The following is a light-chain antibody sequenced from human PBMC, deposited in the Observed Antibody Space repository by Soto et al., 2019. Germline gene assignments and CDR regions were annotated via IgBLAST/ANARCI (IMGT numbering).Light chain of an antibody. V-gene: IGKV3-15*01. CDR2: GTS. J-gene: IGKJ1*01. Sequence: EIVMTQSPATLSVSPGETATLSCRASQSVSSNLAWYQQKPGQAPRLLIYGTSTRATDIPARFSGSGSGTEFPPTISGRQSEDFAVYYCQQNNNFWTFGQGTKVEIK. CDR3: QQNNNFWT. CDR1: QSVSSN.